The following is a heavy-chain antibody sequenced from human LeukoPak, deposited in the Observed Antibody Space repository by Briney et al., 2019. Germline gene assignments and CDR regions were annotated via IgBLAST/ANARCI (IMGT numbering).Heavy chain of an antibody. V-gene: IGHV1-2*02. CDR2: INPDSGGR. J-gene: IGHJ4*02. Sequence: ASVKVSCKASGYTFSGYYIHWMRQAPGQGLECMGWINPDSGGRHYAEKFQGRATMTRDTSISTVYMELSRLTSDDTAAYYCARGGILESVTAAEHFEYWGQGALVTVSS. CDR3: ARGGILESVTAAEHFEY. D-gene: IGHD3-3*01. CDR1: GYTFSGYY.